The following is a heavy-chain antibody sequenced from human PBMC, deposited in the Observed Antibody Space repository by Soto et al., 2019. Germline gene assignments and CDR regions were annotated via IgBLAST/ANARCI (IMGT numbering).Heavy chain of an antibody. D-gene: IGHD3-16*01. Sequence: QVQLVQSGAEVKEPGSSVKVSCTASGGGNLRDYRTPWVRRAPGQGLEWMGGLIPKLGSANYAQNFQGRVTVTADESTNTVDRELRSLRPDDKAVYYGARGGYGSNVGAVYWGQGTPGPVSA. J-gene: IGHJ4*02. V-gene: IGHV1-69*01. CDR2: LIPKLGSA. CDR1: GGGNLRDYR. CDR3: ARGGYGSNVGAVY.